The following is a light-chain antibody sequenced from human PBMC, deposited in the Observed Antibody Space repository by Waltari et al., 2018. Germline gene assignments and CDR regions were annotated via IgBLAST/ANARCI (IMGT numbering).Light chain of an antibody. Sequence: EIVLTQSPGTVSLSPGERATLSCRDSQSIGNYLVWYQQKPGQAPRLLIYGTSSRATGIPDRFSGSGSGTDFSLTISRLEPEDFAVYYCQHYDRPATFGQGTKVEIK. CDR3: QHYDRPAT. CDR1: QSIGNY. J-gene: IGKJ1*01. V-gene: IGKV3-20*01. CDR2: GTS.